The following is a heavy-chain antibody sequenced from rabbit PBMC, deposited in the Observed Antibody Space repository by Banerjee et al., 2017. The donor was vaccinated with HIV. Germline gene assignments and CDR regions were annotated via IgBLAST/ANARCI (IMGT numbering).Heavy chain of an antibody. Sequence: QEQLEESGGGLVQPEGSLTLTCTASGFSFSSSYWMCWVRQAPGKGPEWIACIYAGDIGTTVYANWAKGQFTISKTSSTTVTLQMTSLTAADTATYFCVRGATGAGSATYFVLWGPGTLVTVS. CDR2: IYAGDIGTT. J-gene: IGHJ4*01. CDR3: VRGATGAGSATYFVL. V-gene: IGHV1S45*01. CDR1: GFSFSSSYW. D-gene: IGHD3-1*01.